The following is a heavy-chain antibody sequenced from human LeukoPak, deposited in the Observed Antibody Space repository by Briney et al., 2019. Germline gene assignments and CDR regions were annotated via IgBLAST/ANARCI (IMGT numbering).Heavy chain of an antibody. Sequence: GGSLRLSCAASGFTFSNHAMTWVRQAPGKGLEWVSAMSGSGDITYYADSVKGRFTISRDNSKNTLYLQMNSLRAEDTAVYYCAKDGNWNAVDYLDYWGQGTLVTVSS. V-gene: IGHV3-23*01. D-gene: IGHD1-1*01. CDR2: MSGSGDIT. CDR3: AKDGNWNAVDYLDY. J-gene: IGHJ4*02. CDR1: GFTFSNHA.